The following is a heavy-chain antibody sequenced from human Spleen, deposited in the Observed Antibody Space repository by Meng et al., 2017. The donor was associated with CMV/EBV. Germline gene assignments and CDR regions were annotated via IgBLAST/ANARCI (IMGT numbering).Heavy chain of an antibody. J-gene: IGHJ4*02. CDR3: ASRILSSSSRDY. Sequence: ESLKISCAASGFTFSNYAMSWVRQAPGKGLEWVSAVTGSGGSTYYADSVKGRFTISRDNAKNTLYLQMNSLRAEDTAVYYCASRILSSSSRDYWGQGTLVTVSS. V-gene: IGHV3-23*01. CDR2: VTGSGGST. D-gene: IGHD6-6*01. CDR1: GFTFSNYA.